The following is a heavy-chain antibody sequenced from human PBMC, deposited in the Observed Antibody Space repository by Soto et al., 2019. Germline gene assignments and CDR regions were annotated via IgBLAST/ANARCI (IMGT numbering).Heavy chain of an antibody. Sequence: ASVKVSCKASGYTFTGYYMHWVRQAPGQGLEWMGWINPNSGGTNYAQKFQGRVTMTRDTSISTAYMELSRLRSDDTAVYYCARDQYYDFWSGPNYYYYYGTDVWGQGTTVTVSS. V-gene: IGHV1-2*02. CDR2: INPNSGGT. J-gene: IGHJ6*02. CDR1: GYTFTGYY. CDR3: ARDQYYDFWSGPNYYYYYGTDV. D-gene: IGHD3-3*01.